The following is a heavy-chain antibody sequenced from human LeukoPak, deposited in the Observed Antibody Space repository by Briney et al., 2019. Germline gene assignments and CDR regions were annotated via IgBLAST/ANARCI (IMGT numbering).Heavy chain of an antibody. CDR3: ARVGSSGSYHSDY. V-gene: IGHV3-30-3*01. J-gene: IGHJ4*02. D-gene: IGHD3-10*01. CDR2: ISYDGSNK. Sequence: PGRSLRLSCAASGFTFSSYAMHWVRQAPGKGLEWVAVISYDGSNKYYADSVKGRFTISRDNAKNSLYLQMNSLRAEDTAVYYCARVGSSGSYHSDYWGQGTLVTVSS. CDR1: GFTFSSYA.